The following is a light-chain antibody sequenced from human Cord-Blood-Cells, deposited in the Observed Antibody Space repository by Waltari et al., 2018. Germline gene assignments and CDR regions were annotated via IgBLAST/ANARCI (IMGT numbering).Light chain of an antibody. J-gene: IGKJ1*01. CDR3: QQRSNWPPT. V-gene: IGKV3-11*01. CDR2: DAS. CDR1: QSVSSY. Sequence: EIVLTQFPATLSLSPGERATPSCRASQSVSSYLAWYQQKPGQAPRLLIYDASNRATGIPARFSGSGSGTDFTLTISSLEPEDFAVYYCQQRSNWPPTFGQGTKVEIK.